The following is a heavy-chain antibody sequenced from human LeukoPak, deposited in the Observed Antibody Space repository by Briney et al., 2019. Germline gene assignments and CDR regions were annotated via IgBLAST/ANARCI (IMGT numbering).Heavy chain of an antibody. CDR2: INSDGSST. J-gene: IGHJ4*02. D-gene: IGHD3/OR15-3a*01. CDR1: GFTFSSYW. Sequence: PGGSLRLSCAASGFTFSSYWMHWVRQAPGKGLVWVSRINSDGSSTSYAESVKGRFTISRDNAKNTVYLQMNSLRAEDTAVYYCARGAWTAYYLDYWGQGTLVTVSS. CDR3: ARGAWTAYYLDY. V-gene: IGHV3-74*01.